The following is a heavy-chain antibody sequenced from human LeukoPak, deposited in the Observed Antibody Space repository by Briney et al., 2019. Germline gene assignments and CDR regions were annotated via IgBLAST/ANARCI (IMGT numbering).Heavy chain of an antibody. CDR1: GYTFTSYY. J-gene: IGHJ5*02. D-gene: IGHD6-19*01. Sequence: ASVKVSCKASGYTFTSYYMHWVRQAPGQGLEWMGIINPSGGSTSYAQKLQGRVTMTTDTSTSTAYMELRSLRSDDTAVYYCARVSGIAVAGADGNWFDPWGQGTLVTVSS. CDR2: INPSGGST. CDR3: ARVSGIAVAGADGNWFDP. V-gene: IGHV1-46*01.